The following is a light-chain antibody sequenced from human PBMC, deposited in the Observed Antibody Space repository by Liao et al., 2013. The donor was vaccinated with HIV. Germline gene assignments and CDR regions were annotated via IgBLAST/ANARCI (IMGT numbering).Light chain of an antibody. CDR2: HDT. CDR1: SIGSKS. V-gene: IGLV3-21*04. Sequence: VLTQPSSLSVAPGKTARMTCGGNSIGSKSVHWYQQKPGQAPVLVISHDTDRPSGIPARFSASNSGNTATLTISRVEAGDEADYYCQVWDTSSAHQVFGGGTKLTVL. CDR3: QVWDTSSAHQV. J-gene: IGLJ3*02.